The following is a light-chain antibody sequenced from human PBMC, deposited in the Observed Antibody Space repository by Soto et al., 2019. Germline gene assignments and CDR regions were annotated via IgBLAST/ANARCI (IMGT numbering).Light chain of an antibody. CDR3: QQYHSYSRT. J-gene: IGKJ1*01. Sequence: DIQMTQSPSTLSGSVGDRVTITCRASQTISSWLAWYQQKPGKAPKLLIYKASTLKSGVPSRFSGSGSGTEFTLTISSVQPDDFATYYCQQYHSYSRTFGQGTKVDIK. CDR1: QTISSW. V-gene: IGKV1-5*03. CDR2: KAS.